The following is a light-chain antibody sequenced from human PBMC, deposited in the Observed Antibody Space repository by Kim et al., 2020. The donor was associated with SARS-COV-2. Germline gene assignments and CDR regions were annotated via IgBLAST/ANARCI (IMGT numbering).Light chain of an antibody. CDR1: QSVNTY. V-gene: IGKV3-11*01. CDR3: QRRNDWLT. Sequence: EIVLTQSPATLSLSPGERATLSCRASQSVNTYLAWYRQKPGQAPWLLIFDASNRAACIPARFSGSGSGTDFSLTISSLEPEDFAVYYCQRRNDWLTFGGGTTVEI. CDR2: DAS. J-gene: IGKJ4*01.